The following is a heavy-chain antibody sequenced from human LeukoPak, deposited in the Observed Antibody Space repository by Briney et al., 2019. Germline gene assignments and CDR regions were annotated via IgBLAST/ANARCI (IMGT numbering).Heavy chain of an antibody. J-gene: IGHJ4*02. CDR1: GFTFSSYA. V-gene: IGHV3-53*01. CDR3: ARDGDYGGKSGDY. D-gene: IGHD4-23*01. CDR2: IYSGGST. Sequence: GGSLRLSCAASGFTFSSYAMSWVRQAPGKGLEWVSVIYSGGSTYYADSVKGRFTISRDNSKNTLYLQMNSLRAEDTAVYYCARDGDYGGKSGDYWGQGTLVTVSS.